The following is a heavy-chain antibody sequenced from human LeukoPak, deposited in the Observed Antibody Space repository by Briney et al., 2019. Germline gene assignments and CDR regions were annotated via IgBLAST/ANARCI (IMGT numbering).Heavy chain of an antibody. CDR2: ISSSSSYT. V-gene: IGHV3-11*05. J-gene: IGHJ4*02. CDR1: GFTFSEYY. D-gene: IGHD2-2*01. CDR3: ATASMRMTTAVLVDY. Sequence: GGSLRLSCAASGFTFSEYYMRWIRQAPGKGLEWVSYISSSSSYTNYADSVKGRFTISRDNAKNSLYLQMNSLRAEDTAVYYCATASMRMTTAVLVDYWGQGTLVTVSS.